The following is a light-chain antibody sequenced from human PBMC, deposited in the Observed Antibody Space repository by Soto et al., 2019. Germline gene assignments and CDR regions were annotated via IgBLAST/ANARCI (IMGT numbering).Light chain of an antibody. CDR3: QQRSSWPLT. CDR2: DAS. CDR1: QSVSSH. J-gene: IGKJ4*01. V-gene: IGKV3-11*01. Sequence: EIVLTQSPATLSLSPGERATLSCRASQSVSSHFAWYQQKPGQAPRLLIYDASNRATGIPARFAGRGSGTEFTLTISSLEPEDFAVYYCQQRSSWPLTFGGGTKVEIK.